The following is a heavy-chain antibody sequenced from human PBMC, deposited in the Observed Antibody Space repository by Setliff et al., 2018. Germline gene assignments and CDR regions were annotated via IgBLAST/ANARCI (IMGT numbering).Heavy chain of an antibody. CDR2: IKFISQGGTT. D-gene: IGHD5-12*01. J-gene: IGHJ3*01. CDR3: TTDPVGNSGFDV. CDR1: GLTFSNAW. V-gene: IGHV3-15*01. Sequence: KAGGSLRLSCVASGLTFSNAWMSWVRQAPGKGLEWVGRIKFISQGGTTDYAAPVEDRFTISRDDSKNTLYLQMNDLKTEDTAVYFCTTDPVGNSGFDVWGQGTTVTVSS.